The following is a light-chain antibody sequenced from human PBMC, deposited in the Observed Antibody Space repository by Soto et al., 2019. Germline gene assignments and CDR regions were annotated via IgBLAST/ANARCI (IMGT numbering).Light chain of an antibody. V-gene: IGKV3-20*01. CDR3: QQYGTSIRT. CDR2: GAS. J-gene: IGKJ1*01. Sequence: EIVLTQSPGTLSLSPGERATLSCRASQSVFSNFLAWYQQKPGQAPRLLIYGASSRATGIPDRFSGSGSGTDFTRTISSLEPEDFAVYYCQQYGTSIRTFGQGTKVEI. CDR1: QSVFSNF.